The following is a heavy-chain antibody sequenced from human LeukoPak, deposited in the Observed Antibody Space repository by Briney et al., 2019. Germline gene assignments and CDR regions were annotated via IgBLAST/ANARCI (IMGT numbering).Heavy chain of an antibody. CDR2: INHSGST. J-gene: IGHJ3*02. Sequence: SETLSLTCAVYGGSFSGYYWSWVRQPPGKGLEWIGEINHSGSTNYNPSLKSRVTISVDTSKNQFSLKLSSVTAADTAVYYCAREPDYQDAFDIWGQGTMVTVSS. CDR3: AREPDYQDAFDI. CDR1: GGSFSGYY. V-gene: IGHV4-34*01. D-gene: IGHD4-11*01.